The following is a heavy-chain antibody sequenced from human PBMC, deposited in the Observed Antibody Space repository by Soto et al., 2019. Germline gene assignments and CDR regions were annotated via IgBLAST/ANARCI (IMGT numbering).Heavy chain of an antibody. J-gene: IGHJ5*02. Sequence: KASETLSLTCTVSGASISGFYWSWIRKSAGKGLEWIGRIYATGTTDYNPSLKSRVMMSVDTSKKQFSLKLRSVTAADAAVYYCVRDGTKTLRDWFDPWGQGISVTVSS. CDR2: IYATGTT. CDR1: GASISGFY. D-gene: IGHD1-1*01. V-gene: IGHV4-4*07. CDR3: VRDGTKTLRDWFDP.